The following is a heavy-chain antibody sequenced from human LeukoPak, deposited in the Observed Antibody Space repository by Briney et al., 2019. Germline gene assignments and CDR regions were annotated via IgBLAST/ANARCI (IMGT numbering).Heavy chain of an antibody. V-gene: IGHV3-74*01. CDR1: GFTFSRYW. CDR3: ASYLTSIPSGMDV. D-gene: IGHD2/OR15-2a*01. Sequence: GSLRLSCAASGFTFSRYWMHWLRQAPGKGPVWVSRISTDGSGTSYADSVKGRFTISRDNGKNTLYLQLNSLRAEDTAVYYCASYLTSIPSGMDVWGQGTTVTVSS. CDR2: ISTDGSGT. J-gene: IGHJ6*02.